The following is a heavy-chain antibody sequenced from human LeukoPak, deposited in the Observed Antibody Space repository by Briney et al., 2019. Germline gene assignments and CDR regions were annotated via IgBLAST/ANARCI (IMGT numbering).Heavy chain of an antibody. D-gene: IGHD2-21*02. CDR2: IYYSGST. Sequence: PSETLSLTCAVSGAFITSSSHWWGWIRQPPGKGLEWIGTIYYSGSTYYNPSLRSRVTISLDASKNQFSLKLTSVTAADTAVYYCAREVTPQKVFDYWGQGTLVTVSS. CDR1: GAFITSSSHW. CDR3: AREVTPQKVFDY. J-gene: IGHJ4*02. V-gene: IGHV4-39*02.